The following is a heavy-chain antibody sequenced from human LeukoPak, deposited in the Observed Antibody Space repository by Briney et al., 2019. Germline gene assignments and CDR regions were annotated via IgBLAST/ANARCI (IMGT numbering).Heavy chain of an antibody. D-gene: IGHD4-23*01. CDR2: ISSSSSYI. J-gene: IGHJ6*02. CDR1: GFTLSSYS. CDR3: ARSVGLPYGMDV. Sequence: PGGSLRLSCAASGFTLSSYSMNWVRQAPGKGLEWVSSISSSSSYIYYADSVKGRFTISRDNAKNSLYLQMNSLRAEDTAVYYCARSVGLPYGMDVWGQGTTVTVSS. V-gene: IGHV3-21*01.